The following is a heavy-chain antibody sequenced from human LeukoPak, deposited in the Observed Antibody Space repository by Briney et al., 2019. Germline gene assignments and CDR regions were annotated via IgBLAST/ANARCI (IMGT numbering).Heavy chain of an antibody. D-gene: IGHD6-13*01. J-gene: IGHJ6*02. Sequence: GGSLRLSCAASGFTFSSYDMRWVRQAPGKGLEWVSSISVSGAKTYYADSVKGRFTISRDNSKNTLDLHMSNLRAEDTAVYYCAKYSSSWYYYYYGMDVWGQGTTVTVSS. V-gene: IGHV3-23*01. CDR3: AKYSSSWYYYYYGMDV. CDR1: GFTFSSYD. CDR2: ISVSGAKT.